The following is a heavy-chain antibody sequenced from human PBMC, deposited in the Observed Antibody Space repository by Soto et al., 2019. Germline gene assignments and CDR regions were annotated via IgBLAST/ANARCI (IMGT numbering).Heavy chain of an antibody. D-gene: IGHD3-22*01. CDR3: AQPYYYDGSGYLGY. CDR2: ISKDGSNK. CDR1: GFTFRSYG. V-gene: IGHV3-30*18. J-gene: IGHJ4*02. Sequence: GESLKISCAASGFTFRSYGMHWVRQAPGKGMEWVALISKDGSNKYYTESVKGRFTISRDNSKNTLCLQMNSLRAEDTAVYHCAQPYYYDGSGYLGYWGQGTLVTVSS.